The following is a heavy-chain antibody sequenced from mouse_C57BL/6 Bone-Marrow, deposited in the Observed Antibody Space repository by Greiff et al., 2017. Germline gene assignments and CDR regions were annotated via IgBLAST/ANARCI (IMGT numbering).Heavy chain of an antibody. CDR2: IDPENGDT. J-gene: IGHJ4*01. Sequence: EVMLVESGAELVRPGASVKLSCTASGFNIKDDYMHWVKQRPEQGLEWIGWIDPENGDTEYASKFQGKATITADTSSNTAYLQLSSLTSEDTAVYYCTTGGLRAGGQGTSVTVSS. CDR3: TTGGLRA. D-gene: IGHD3-1*01. V-gene: IGHV14-4*01. CDR1: GFNIKDDY.